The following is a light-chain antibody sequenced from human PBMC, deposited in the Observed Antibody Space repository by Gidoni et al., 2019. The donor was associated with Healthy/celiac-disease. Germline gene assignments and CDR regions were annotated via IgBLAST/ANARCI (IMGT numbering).Light chain of an antibody. CDR3: QQYNSYSYT. CDR2: KAS. V-gene: IGKV1-5*03. J-gene: IGKJ2*01. CDR1: QSISSW. Sequence: DIQMTQSPYTLSASVGDRVTITCRASQSISSWLAWYQQKPGKAPKLLIYKASSLASGVPSRFSGSGSGTEFTLTISSLQPDDFATYYCQQYNSYSYTFGQGTKLEIK.